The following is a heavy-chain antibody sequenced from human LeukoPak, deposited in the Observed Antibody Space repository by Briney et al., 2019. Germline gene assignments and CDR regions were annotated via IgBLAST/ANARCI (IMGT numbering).Heavy chain of an antibody. V-gene: IGHV4-31*03. CDR2: IYYSGST. Sequence: SQTLSLTCTVSGGSISSGGYYWSWVRQHPGKGLEWIVYIYYSGSTYYNPSLKSRVTISVDTSKNQFSLKLSSVTAADTAVYYCARAPSTLYYYYGMDVWGQGTTVTVSS. J-gene: IGHJ6*02. CDR3: ARAPSTLYYYYGMDV. CDR1: GGSISSGGYY.